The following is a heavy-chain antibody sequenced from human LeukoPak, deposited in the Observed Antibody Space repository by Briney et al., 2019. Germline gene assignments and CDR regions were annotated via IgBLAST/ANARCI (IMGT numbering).Heavy chain of an antibody. V-gene: IGHV3-23*01. CDR3: ANQRLERRNY. Sequence: GGSLRLSCAASGFTFSSYAMSWVRQAPGKGLEWVSAISGSGGSTYYADSVKGRFTISRDNSKNTLYLQMNSMRAEETALYYCANQRLERRNYWGQGTLVTGSS. CDR1: GFTFSSYA. D-gene: IGHD1-1*01. J-gene: IGHJ4*02. CDR2: ISGSGGST.